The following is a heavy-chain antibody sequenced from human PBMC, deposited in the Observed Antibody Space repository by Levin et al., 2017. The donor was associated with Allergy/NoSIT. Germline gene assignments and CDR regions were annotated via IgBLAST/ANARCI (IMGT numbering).Heavy chain of an antibody. CDR1: GGTFSSYD. Sequence: ASVKVSCKASGGTFSSYDISWVRQAPGQGLEWMGGIIPIFGTANYTQKFHGRVTITADESTSTAYMELSSLRSEDTAVYYCARLVVTLVRRDIDDAFDIWGQGTMVTVSS. CDR3: ARLVVTLVRRDIDDAFDI. CDR2: IIPIFGTA. V-gene: IGHV1-69*13. J-gene: IGHJ3*02. D-gene: IGHD3-10*01.